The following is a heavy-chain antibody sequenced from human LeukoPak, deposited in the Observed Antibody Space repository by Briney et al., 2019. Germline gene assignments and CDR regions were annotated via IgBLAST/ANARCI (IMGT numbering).Heavy chain of an antibody. J-gene: IGHJ6*02. CDR3: ARDKNPYYYYGMDV. CDR1: GFTFNSYG. Sequence: GGSLRLSCAASGFTFNSYGMHWVRQAPGKGLEWVAVIWYDGSNKYYADSVKGRFTISRDNSKNTLYLQMNSLRAEDTAVYYCARDKNPYYYYGMDVWGQGTTVTVSS. V-gene: IGHV3-33*01. CDR2: IWYDGSNK.